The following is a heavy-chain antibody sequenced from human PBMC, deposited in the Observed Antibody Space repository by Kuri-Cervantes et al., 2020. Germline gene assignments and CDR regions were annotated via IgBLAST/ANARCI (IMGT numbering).Heavy chain of an antibody. J-gene: IGHJ4*02. D-gene: IGHD3-9*01. V-gene: IGHV3-30-3*01. CDR1: GFTFSSYA. CDR2: ISYDGSNK. CDR3: ARDGRYFDWLYYFDY. Sequence: GESLKISCAASGFTFSSYAMRWVRQAPGKGLEWVAVISYDGSNKYYADSVKGRFTISRDNSKNTLYLQMNSLRAEDTAVYYCARDGRYFDWLYYFDYWGQGTLVTVSS.